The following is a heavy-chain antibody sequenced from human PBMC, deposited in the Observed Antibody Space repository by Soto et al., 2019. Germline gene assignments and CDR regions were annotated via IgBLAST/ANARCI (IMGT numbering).Heavy chain of an antibody. J-gene: IGHJ3*02. V-gene: IGHV3-66*01. D-gene: IGHD5-18*01. CDR3: ARAEDTTMVRAAFDI. CDR2: INSGGHT. Sequence: GGSLRLSCAASGFTVGSKYMIWVRQAPGKGLEWVSVINSGGHTYYADSVKGRFTISRDNSKNTVYLQMNSLRVEDMAMYYCARAEDTTMVRAAFDIWGQGTMVTVSS. CDR1: GFTVGSKY.